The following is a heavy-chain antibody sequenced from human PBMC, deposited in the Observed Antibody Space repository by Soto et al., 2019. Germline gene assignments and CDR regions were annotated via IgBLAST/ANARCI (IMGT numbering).Heavy chain of an antibody. Sequence: ILSLTFAVSGCSISSGFYSWSWIRQPPGQGLEWIGYIYNSGNTYYNPSLMSRVTIPVDRSQNHFSLKLTSVTAADTAVYYCARGSDGVWNWFDPWGQGTQVTVSS. CDR2: IYNSGNT. V-gene: IGHV4-30-2*01. CDR1: GCSISSGFYS. D-gene: IGHD2-21*02. CDR3: ARGSDGVWNWFDP. J-gene: IGHJ5*02.